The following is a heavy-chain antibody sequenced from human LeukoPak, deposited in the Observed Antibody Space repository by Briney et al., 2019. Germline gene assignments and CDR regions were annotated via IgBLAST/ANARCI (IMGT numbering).Heavy chain of an antibody. CDR1: GGSISTDY. V-gene: IGHV4-59*01. D-gene: IGHD6-19*01. J-gene: IGHJ4*02. CDR2: IYYSGST. CDR3: ATFDIGSSSGWYFRY. Sequence: SETLSLTCTVPGGSISTDYWSWIRQTPMKGLEWIGYIYYSGSTDYSHSLKSRVTMSVDTSKSQFSLKLTSVTAADTAVYYCATFDIGSSSGWYFRYWGRGTLVTVSS.